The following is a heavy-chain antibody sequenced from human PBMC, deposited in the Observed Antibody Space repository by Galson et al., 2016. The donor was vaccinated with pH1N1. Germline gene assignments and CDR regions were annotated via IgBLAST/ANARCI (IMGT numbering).Heavy chain of an antibody. J-gene: IGHJ6*03. Sequence: SLRLSCAASGFSLSSYSMNWVRQAPGKGLEWVSYISRSVTNIYYVGPVKGRFTISRDTAKNSLYLQMDSLRLDDTAAYFCARDLGYAYGFYYYYYMDVWGKGTTVTVSS. CDR3: ARDLGYAYGFYYYYYMDV. CDR2: ISRSVTNI. D-gene: IGHD5-18*01. V-gene: IGHV3-48*04. CDR1: GFSLSSYS.